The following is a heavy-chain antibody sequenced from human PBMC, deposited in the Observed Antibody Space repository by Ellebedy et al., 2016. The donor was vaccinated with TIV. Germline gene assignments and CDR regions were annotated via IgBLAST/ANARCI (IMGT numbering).Heavy chain of an antibody. D-gene: IGHD2-2*01. CDR3: ARVACRTNCSTTTGYYMDV. Sequence: AKGLEWVSSISRSGSTIYYADSVKGPFTISRDNAKNSLYLQMNSLRDEDTAVYYCARVACRTNCSTTTGYYMDVWGKGTTVTVSS. CDR2: ISRSGSTI. J-gene: IGHJ6*03. V-gene: IGHV3-48*02.